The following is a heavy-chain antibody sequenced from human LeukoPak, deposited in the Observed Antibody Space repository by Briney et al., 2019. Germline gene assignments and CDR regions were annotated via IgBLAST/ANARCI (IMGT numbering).Heavy chain of an antibody. Sequence: GESLEISGQGPGSRFTSYWIGWLRQVPGKGLGWFEIIYPGDSDTRYSPSFQRQVTISADNSISTAYLQWSSLKASDTAMYYCASRSNSGYEFFDYWGQGTLVTVSS. D-gene: IGHD5-12*01. CDR3: ASRSNSGYEFFDY. CDR2: IYPGDSDT. J-gene: IGHJ4*02. CDR1: GSRFTSYW. V-gene: IGHV5-51*01.